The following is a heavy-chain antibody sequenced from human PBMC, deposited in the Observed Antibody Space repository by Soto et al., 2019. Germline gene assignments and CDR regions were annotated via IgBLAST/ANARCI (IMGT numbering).Heavy chain of an antibody. V-gene: IGHV4-30-4*01. Sequence: TLSLTCSVSGASVRSGDYYWSCIRQAPGKGLEWIGYIYNSGGSYYNPSLKGRLTISIDTSKNQFSLKLNSVTAADTAIYYCVGTGTTDDYWGRGTLVTVSS. D-gene: IGHD4-17*01. CDR3: VGTGTTDDY. CDR1: GASVRSGDYY. CDR2: IYNSGGS. J-gene: IGHJ4*02.